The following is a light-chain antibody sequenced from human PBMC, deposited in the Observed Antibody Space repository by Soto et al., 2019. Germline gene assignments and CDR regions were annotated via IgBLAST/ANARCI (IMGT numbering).Light chain of an antibody. J-gene: IGKJ2*01. CDR2: GAS. V-gene: IGKV3-20*01. CDR1: QSLSSNS. Sequence: EIVLTQSPGTLSLSPGERATLSCGASQSLSSNSLAWYQQKPGQAPRLLIYGASSRATGIPDRFSGSGSGTEFTLTISRLEPKDFAVYYCQQYGNSPYTFGQGTKLEIK. CDR3: QQYGNSPYT.